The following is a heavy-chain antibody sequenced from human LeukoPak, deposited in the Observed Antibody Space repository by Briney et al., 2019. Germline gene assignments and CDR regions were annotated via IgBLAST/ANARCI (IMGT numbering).Heavy chain of an antibody. J-gene: IGHJ4*02. D-gene: IGHD3-9*01. Sequence: SETLSLTCAVYGGSFSGYYWSWIRQPPGKGLEWIGEINHSGSTNYNPSLKSRVTISVDTSKNQLSLKLSSVTAADTAVYYCASRKTGYSLYWGQGTLVTVSS. CDR3: ASRKTGYSLY. CDR2: INHSGST. CDR1: GGSFSGYY. V-gene: IGHV4-34*01.